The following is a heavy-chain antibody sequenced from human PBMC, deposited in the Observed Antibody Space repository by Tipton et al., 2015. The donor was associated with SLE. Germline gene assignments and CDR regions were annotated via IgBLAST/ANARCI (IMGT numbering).Heavy chain of an antibody. V-gene: IGHV4-59*01. D-gene: IGHD1-7*01. Sequence: TLSLTCSVSRGSISSYYWNWIRQPPGKGLEWVGYLQYTGTTSYSPSLKSRATISVDTSKNQLSLRLSSVTAADTAVYYCARGASWGLELDYWGQGTLVTVSS. CDR2: LQYTGTT. CDR3: ARGASWGLELDY. CDR1: RGSISSYY. J-gene: IGHJ4*02.